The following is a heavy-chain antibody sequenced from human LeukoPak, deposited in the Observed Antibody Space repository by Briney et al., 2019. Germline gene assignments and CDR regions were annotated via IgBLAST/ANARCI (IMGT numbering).Heavy chain of an antibody. CDR1: GGTFSSYA. Sequence: SSVKVSCKASGGTFSSYAISWVRQAPGQGREWMGGIIPIFGTANYAQKFQGRVTITADESTSTAYMELSSLRSEDTAVYYCARDLSTTGLVPHYYYYMDVWGKGTTVTVSS. J-gene: IGHJ6*03. D-gene: IGHD1-1*01. CDR2: IIPIFGTA. CDR3: ARDLSTTGLVPHYYYYMDV. V-gene: IGHV1-69*01.